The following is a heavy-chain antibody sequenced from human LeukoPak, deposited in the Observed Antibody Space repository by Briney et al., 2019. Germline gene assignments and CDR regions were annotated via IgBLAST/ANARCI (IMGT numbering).Heavy chain of an antibody. J-gene: IGHJ6*03. CDR2: IYHSGST. V-gene: IGHV4-38-2*02. CDR1: GYSISSGYY. CDR3: ATDYTSNDGHYYMDV. Sequence: RPSETLSLTCTVSGYSISSGYYWGWIRQPPGKGLEWIGSIYHSGSTYYNPSLKSRVTISVDTSKNQFSLRLSSVTAADTAVYYCATDYTSNDGHYYMDVWGKGTTVTISS. D-gene: IGHD2-2*02.